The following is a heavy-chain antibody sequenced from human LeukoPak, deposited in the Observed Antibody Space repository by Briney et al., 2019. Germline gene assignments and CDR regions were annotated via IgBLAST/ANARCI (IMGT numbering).Heavy chain of an antibody. V-gene: IGHV6-1*01. CDR3: ARSPSPYSSGWYFDY. CDR1: GGSVSINSAA. Sequence: SQTLSLTCALSGGSVSINSAAWNWIRQSPSRGLEWLGRTYQRSKWYNDYAVSVKSRITINPDISKNQFSLQLNSVTPEDTAVYYCARSPSPYSSGWYFDYWGQGTLVTVSS. CDR2: TYQRSKWYN. J-gene: IGHJ4*02. D-gene: IGHD6-19*01.